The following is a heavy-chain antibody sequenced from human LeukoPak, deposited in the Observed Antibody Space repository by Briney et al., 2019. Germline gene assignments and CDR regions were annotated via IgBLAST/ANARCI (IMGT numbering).Heavy chain of an antibody. D-gene: IGHD4-11*01. V-gene: IGHV3-30*04. Sequence: PGRSLRLSCAASGFTFSSYAMHWVRQAPGKGLEWVAVISYDGSNKYYADSVKGRFTISRDNSKNTLYLQMNSLRAEDTAVYYCARDLATVTSSGHYYYYMDVWGKGTTVTVSS. CDR2: ISYDGSNK. J-gene: IGHJ6*03. CDR1: GFTFSSYA. CDR3: ARDLATVTSSGHYYYYMDV.